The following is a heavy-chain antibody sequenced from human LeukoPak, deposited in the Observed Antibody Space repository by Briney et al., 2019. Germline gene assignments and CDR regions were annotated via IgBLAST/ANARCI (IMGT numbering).Heavy chain of an antibody. CDR3: AKLGYYDFWSNYLVFDN. V-gene: IGHV3-23*01. Sequence: PGGSLRLSCAASVFTLNSYTTTWVPHAPGEGLESVSAACGSCGSTYCPDSVEGRFTISRDKSNDTLYLQINSLRVEDTAVYFCAKLGYYDFWSNYLVFDNWGQGTLVTVSS. CDR1: VFTLNSYT. D-gene: IGHD3-3*01. J-gene: IGHJ4*02. CDR2: ACGSCGST.